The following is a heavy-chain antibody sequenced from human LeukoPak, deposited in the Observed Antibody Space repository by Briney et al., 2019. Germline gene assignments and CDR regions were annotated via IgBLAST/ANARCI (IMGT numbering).Heavy chain of an antibody. J-gene: IGHJ4*02. V-gene: IGHV3-20*01. CDR3: EREAYYYGSGSYTDY. D-gene: IGHD3-10*01. CDR1: GFTLVVYG. Sequence: GGSRSLSCAAAGFTLVVYGMSWVRQAPGKGLEWVCGIKWNGSSTGYEDYDKRRSTISRDNAKNSLYLQMNSLRAEDTALYHCEREAYYYGSGSYTDYWGQGTLVTVSS. CDR2: IKWNGSST.